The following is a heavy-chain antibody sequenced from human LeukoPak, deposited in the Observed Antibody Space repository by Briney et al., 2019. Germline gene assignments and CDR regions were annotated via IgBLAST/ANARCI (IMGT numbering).Heavy chain of an antibody. J-gene: IGHJ4*02. V-gene: IGHV3-49*04. CDR2: IRSKAYGGTA. CDR3: TSDEGEDTSY. D-gene: IGHD1-26*01. CDR1: GLTVNSNY. Sequence: GGSLRLSCAASGLTVNSNYMSWVRQAPGKGLEWVGVIRSKAYGGTAEYAASVKGRFTISRDDSKSIAYLQMSSLKTEDTAVYYCTSDEGEDTSYWGQGTLVTVSS.